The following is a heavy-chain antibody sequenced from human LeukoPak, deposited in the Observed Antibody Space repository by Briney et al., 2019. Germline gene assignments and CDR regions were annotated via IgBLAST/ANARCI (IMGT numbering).Heavy chain of an antibody. CDR3: ARGLAAGGYYFDY. V-gene: IGHV4-34*01. CDR2: INHSGST. CDR1: GGSFSGYY. J-gene: IGHJ4*02. D-gene: IGHD6-13*01. Sequence: SETLSLTCAVYGGSFSGYYWSWIRQPPGKGLEWIGEINHSGSTNYNPSLKSRVTISVDTSKNQFSLKLSSVTAADTAVYYCARGLAAGGYYFDYWGQGTQVTVSS.